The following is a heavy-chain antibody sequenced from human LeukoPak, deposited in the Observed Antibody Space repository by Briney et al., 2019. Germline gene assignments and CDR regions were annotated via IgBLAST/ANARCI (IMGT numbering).Heavy chain of an antibody. Sequence: QPGGSLRLSCAASGFTFSTYWMSWVRQAPGKGLEWVANIKQDGSEKYYVDSVKGRFTISRDNAKTSLYLHMNRLRAEDTAVYYCARTVTMRPPYFDPWGQGTLVTVSS. CDR2: IKQDGSEK. CDR1: GFTFSTYW. J-gene: IGHJ5*02. D-gene: IGHD4-17*01. V-gene: IGHV3-7*01. CDR3: ARTVTMRPPYFDP.